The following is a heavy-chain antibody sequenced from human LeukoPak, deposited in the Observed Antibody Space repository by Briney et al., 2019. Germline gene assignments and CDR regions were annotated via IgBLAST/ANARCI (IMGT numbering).Heavy chain of an antibody. Sequence: ASVKVSCKASGYTFTSYDFNWARQATGQRPEWMGWISPNSGDTGYAQKFQDRVTMTRNTSISTAYMELSSLRSDDTAVYYCARGPPNWGYDYWGPGTLVTVSS. CDR2: ISPNSGDT. J-gene: IGHJ4*02. CDR3: ARGPPNWGYDY. V-gene: IGHV1-8*01. D-gene: IGHD7-27*01. CDR1: GYTFTSYD.